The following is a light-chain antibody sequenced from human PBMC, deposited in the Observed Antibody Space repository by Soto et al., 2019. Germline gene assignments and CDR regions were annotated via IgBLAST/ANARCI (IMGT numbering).Light chain of an antibody. CDR3: SSYTTSSTVV. CDR2: EVS. V-gene: IGLV2-14*01. Sequence: QSALTQPASVSGSPGQSITISCTGTSSDVGAYGYVSWYQQHPGKAPKLMIYEVSYRPSGVSNRFSGSKSGNAASLTISGLQAEDEADYYCSSYTTSSTVVFGGGTKLTLL. J-gene: IGLJ2*01. CDR1: SSDVGAYGY.